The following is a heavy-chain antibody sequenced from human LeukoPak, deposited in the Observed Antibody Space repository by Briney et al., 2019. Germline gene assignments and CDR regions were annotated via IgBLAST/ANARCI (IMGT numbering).Heavy chain of an antibody. CDR2: ISSSSSYT. D-gene: IGHD3-10*01. V-gene: IGHV3-11*06. CDR1: GFTFSDYY. Sequence: PGGSLRLSCAASGFTFSDYYMSWTRQAPGKGLEWVSYISSSSSYTNYADSVKGRFTISRDNAKNSLYLQMNSLRAEDTAVYYCARVPYYYGSGSYYSGYYFDYWGQGTLVTVSS. CDR3: ARVPYYYGSGSYYSGYYFDY. J-gene: IGHJ4*02.